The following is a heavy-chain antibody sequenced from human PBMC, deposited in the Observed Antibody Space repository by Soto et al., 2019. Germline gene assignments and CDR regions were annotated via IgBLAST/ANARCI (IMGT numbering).Heavy chain of an antibody. CDR1: GGSITSSSHF. Sequence: SETLSLTCSASGGSITSSSHFWGWVRQPPGKGLEWIGTIYFTGNTYYTPSLKSRLTMSIDTSKNEFSLRLNSVTAADTAVYYCAGQTFTIAAASYGRSNWSDPWGPGTLVTVSS. CDR3: AGQTFTIAAASYGRSNWSDP. D-gene: IGHD6-25*01. J-gene: IGHJ5*02. CDR2: IYFTGNT. V-gene: IGHV4-39*01.